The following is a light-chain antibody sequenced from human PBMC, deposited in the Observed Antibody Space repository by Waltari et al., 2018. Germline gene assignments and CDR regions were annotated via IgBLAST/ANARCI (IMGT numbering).Light chain of an antibody. CDR2: ENN. V-gene: IGLV1-51*02. CDR1: SSNIGGQF. Sequence: QSVLTQPPSVSAAPGQKVTISCSGSSSNIGGQFGSWYQHFPGSAPKLLISENNKRPSGIPDRFSGSKSGSSATLHITGLQTGDEADYYCGTWDTSLSAGVFGGGTKVTVL. J-gene: IGLJ3*02. CDR3: GTWDTSLSAGV.